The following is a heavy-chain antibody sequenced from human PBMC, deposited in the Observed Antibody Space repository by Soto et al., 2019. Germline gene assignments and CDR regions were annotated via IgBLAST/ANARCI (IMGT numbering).Heavy chain of an antibody. V-gene: IGHV3-30-3*01. Sequence: QVQLVESGGGVFQPGRSLRLSCAASGFTFSSYAMHWVRQAPGKGLEWVAVISYDGSNKYYADSVKGRFTISRDNSKNTLYLQMNSLRAEDTAVYYCARDPRITIFGVVITTLDYWGQGTLVTVSS. D-gene: IGHD3-3*01. CDR2: ISYDGSNK. J-gene: IGHJ4*02. CDR3: ARDPRITIFGVVITTLDY. CDR1: GFTFSSYA.